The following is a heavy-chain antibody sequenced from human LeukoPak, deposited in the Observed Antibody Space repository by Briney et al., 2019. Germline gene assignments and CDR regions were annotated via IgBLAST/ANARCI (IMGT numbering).Heavy chain of an antibody. Sequence: SETPSLTCTVSGGSISSSSYYWGWIRQPPGKGLEWIGSIYYSGSTYYNPSLKSRVTISVDTSKNQFSLKLSSVTAADTAVYYCARDLGRGLNWFDPWGQGTLVTVSS. CDR2: IYYSGST. D-gene: IGHD3-16*01. CDR1: GGSISSSSYY. CDR3: ARDLGRGLNWFDP. V-gene: IGHV4-39*07. J-gene: IGHJ5*02.